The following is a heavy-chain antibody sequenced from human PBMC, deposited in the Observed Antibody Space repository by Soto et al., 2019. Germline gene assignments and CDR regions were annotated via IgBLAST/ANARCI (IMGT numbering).Heavy chain of an antibody. J-gene: IGHJ4*02. CDR1: GGSISSSNW. Sequence: QVQLQESGPGLVKPSGTLSLTCAVSGGSISSSNWWSWVRQPPGKGLEWIGEIYPSGSTNYNPSLRSRLTISVDTSKNRFSLKLRSVTAADTAVYYCARVMVRGDLDYWGQGTLVTVSS. CDR2: IYPSGST. CDR3: ARVMVRGDLDY. V-gene: IGHV4-4*02. D-gene: IGHD3-10*01.